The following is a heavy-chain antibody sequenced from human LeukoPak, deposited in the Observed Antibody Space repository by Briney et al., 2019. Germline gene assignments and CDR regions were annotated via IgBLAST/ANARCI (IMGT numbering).Heavy chain of an antibody. Sequence: PSETLSLTCTVSGGSISSSSYYWGWIRQPPGKGLEWIGSIYYSGSTYYNPSLKSRVTISVDTSKNQFSLKLSSVTAADTAVYYCASPSGYGFYYFDYWGRGTLVTVSS. J-gene: IGHJ4*02. CDR1: GGSISSSSYY. CDR2: IYYSGST. D-gene: IGHD5-18*01. CDR3: ASPSGYGFYYFDY. V-gene: IGHV4-39*01.